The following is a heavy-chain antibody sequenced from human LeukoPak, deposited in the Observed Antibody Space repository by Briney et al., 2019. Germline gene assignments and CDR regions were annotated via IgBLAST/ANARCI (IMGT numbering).Heavy chain of an antibody. V-gene: IGHV3-30-3*01. CDR1: GFTFSSYA. CDR3: AKADCSSTSCPIDY. D-gene: IGHD2-2*01. CDR2: ISYDGSNK. J-gene: IGHJ4*02. Sequence: PGGSLRLSCAASGFTFSSYAMHWVRQAPGKGLEWVAVISYDGSNKYYADSVKGRFTISRDNSKNTLYLQMNSLRAEDTAVYYCAKADCSSTSCPIDYWGQGTLVTVSS.